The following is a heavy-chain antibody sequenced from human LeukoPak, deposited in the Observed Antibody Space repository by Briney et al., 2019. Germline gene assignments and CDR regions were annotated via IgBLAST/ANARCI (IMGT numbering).Heavy chain of an antibody. J-gene: IGHJ4*02. Sequence: PGGSLRLSCAASGFTLSSYGMHWVRQAPGKGLKWVALIWYDGSNKYYTDSVKGRFTISRDNSKNTLYLQMNSLRAEDTAVYYCARGQYSPDYWGQGTLVTVSS. D-gene: IGHD2-15*01. CDR1: GFTLSSYG. CDR3: ARGQYSPDY. CDR2: IWYDGSNK. V-gene: IGHV3-33*01.